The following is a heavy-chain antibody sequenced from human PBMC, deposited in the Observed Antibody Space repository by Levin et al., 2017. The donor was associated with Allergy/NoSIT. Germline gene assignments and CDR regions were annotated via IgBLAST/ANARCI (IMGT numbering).Heavy chain of an antibody. CDR1: GFTFSSYA. CDR2: ISYDGSNK. CDR3: AREEDIVVVVAAYDAFDI. D-gene: IGHD2-15*01. V-gene: IGHV3-30-3*01. J-gene: IGHJ3*02. Sequence: GESLKISCAASGFTFSSYAMHWVRQAPGKGLEWVAVISYDGSNKYYADSVKGRFTISRDNSKNTLYLQMNSLRAEDTAVYYCAREEDIVVVVAAYDAFDIWGQGTMVTVSS.